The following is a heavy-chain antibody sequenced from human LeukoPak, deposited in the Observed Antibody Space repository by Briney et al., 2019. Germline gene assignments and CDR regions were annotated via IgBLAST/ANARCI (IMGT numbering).Heavy chain of an antibody. D-gene: IGHD5-12*01. V-gene: IGHV3-30*02. CDR1: GFTFSSYG. CDR2: IRYDGSNK. CDR3: ARMVRRLERLNIGGSSDYATIYYFDY. J-gene: IGHJ4*02. Sequence: GGSLRLSCAASGFTFSSYGMHWVRQAPGKGLEWVAFIRYDGSNKYYADSVKGRFTISRDNSKNTLYLQMNSLRAEDTAVYYCARMVRRLERLNIGGSSDYATIYYFDYWGQGTLVTVSS.